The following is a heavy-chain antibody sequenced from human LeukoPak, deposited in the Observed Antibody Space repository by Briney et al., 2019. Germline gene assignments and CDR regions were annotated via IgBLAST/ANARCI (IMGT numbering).Heavy chain of an antibody. CDR3: ARDYQATYSGYTILGDY. Sequence: ASVKVSCKVSGYTLTELSMHWVRQAPGKGLEWMGGFDPEDGETIYAQKFQGRVTMTEDTSTDTAYMELSSLRSEDTAVYYCARDYQATYSGYTILGDYWGQGALVTVSS. D-gene: IGHD5-12*01. CDR1: GYTLTELS. V-gene: IGHV1-24*01. CDR2: FDPEDGET. J-gene: IGHJ4*02.